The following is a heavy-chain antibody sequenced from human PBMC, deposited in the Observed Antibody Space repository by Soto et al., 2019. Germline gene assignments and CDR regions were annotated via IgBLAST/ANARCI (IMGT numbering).Heavy chain of an antibody. V-gene: IGHV3-30*18. J-gene: IGHJ4*02. CDR3: AKERIINRYYFDY. D-gene: IGHD3-10*01. Sequence: GGSLRLSCAASGFTFSSYGMHWVRQAPGKGLEWVAVISYDGSNKYYADSVKGRFTISRDNSKNTLYLQMNSLRAEDTAVYYCAKERIINRYYFDYWGQGTLVTVSS. CDR1: GFTFSSYG. CDR2: ISYDGSNK.